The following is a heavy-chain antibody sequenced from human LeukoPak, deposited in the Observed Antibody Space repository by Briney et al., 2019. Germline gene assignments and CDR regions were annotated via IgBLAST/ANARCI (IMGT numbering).Heavy chain of an antibody. CDR3: ARSSTSHKGWFDP. CDR1: GYTFTSYY. J-gene: IGHJ5*02. D-gene: IGHD6-6*01. Sequence: GASVKVSCKASGYTFTSYYMHWGRQAPGQGLEWMGIINPSGGNTNYAQKFQGRVTMTTDTSTSTAYMELRSLRSDDTAVYYCARSSTSHKGWFDPWGQGTMVTVSS. CDR2: INPSGGNT. V-gene: IGHV1-46*01.